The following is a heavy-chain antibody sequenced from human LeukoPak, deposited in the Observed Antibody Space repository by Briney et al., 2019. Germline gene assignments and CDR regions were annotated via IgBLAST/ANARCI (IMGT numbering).Heavy chain of an antibody. CDR3: ARDHSYYFGSQTSTLDV. V-gene: IGHV4-31*03. CDR1: GGPISSGGYY. D-gene: IGHD3-10*01. Sequence: KASETLSLTCTVSGGPISSGGYYWSWIRQHPGKGLEWIGYIYYTGSVDYNASLKSRLTISLDTSKNRFSLKLNSVTAADTAVYYCARDHSYYFGSQTSTLDVWGQGTAVTVSS. J-gene: IGHJ6*02. CDR2: IYYTGSV.